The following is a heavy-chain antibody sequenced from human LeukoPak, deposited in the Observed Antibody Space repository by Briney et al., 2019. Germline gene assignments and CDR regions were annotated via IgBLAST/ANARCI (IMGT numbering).Heavy chain of an antibody. CDR1: GFTVSSNY. Sequence: TGGSLRLSCAASGFTVSSNYMSWVRQAPGKGLEWVSVIYSGGSTYYADSVKGRFTISRDNSKNTLYLQMNSLRAEDTAVYYCARDPRYCSSTSCYTDAFDIWGQGTLVSVSS. CDR3: ARDPRYCSSTSCYTDAFDI. CDR2: IYSGGST. V-gene: IGHV3-53*01. J-gene: IGHJ4*02. D-gene: IGHD2-2*02.